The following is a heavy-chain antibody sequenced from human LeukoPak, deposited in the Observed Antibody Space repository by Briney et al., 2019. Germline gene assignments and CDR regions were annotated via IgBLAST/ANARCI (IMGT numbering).Heavy chain of an antibody. V-gene: IGHV3-53*01. Sequence: GGSLRLSCAASGFTVSSNYMSWVRQAPGKELEWVSVIYSGGSTYYADSVKGRFTISRDNAKNSLYLQMNSLRAEDTAVYYCARDYDYWGQGTLVTVSS. CDR2: IYSGGST. CDR3: ARDYDY. J-gene: IGHJ4*02. CDR1: GFTVSSNY.